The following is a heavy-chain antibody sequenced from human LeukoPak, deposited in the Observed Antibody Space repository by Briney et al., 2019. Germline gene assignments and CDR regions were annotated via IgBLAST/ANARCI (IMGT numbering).Heavy chain of an antibody. CDR1: GGSITSYY. V-gene: IGHV4-59*01. CDR2: IYYSGST. J-gene: IGHJ4*02. D-gene: IGHD6-6*01. Sequence: PSETLSLTCTVSGGSITSYYWTWIRQPPGKGLEWIGYIYYSGSTNYNPSLKSRVTISVDTSKNQVSLRLSSVTAADTAVYYCARGSSFSIAAPKLDYWGQGTLVTVSS. CDR3: ARGSSFSIAAPKLDY.